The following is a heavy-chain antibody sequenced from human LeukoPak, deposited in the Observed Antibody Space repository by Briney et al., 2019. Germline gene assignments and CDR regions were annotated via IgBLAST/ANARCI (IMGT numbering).Heavy chain of an antibody. V-gene: IGHV3-21*01. CDR2: ISSGSGYI. CDR3: ARGYSGSYYFADY. J-gene: IGHJ4*02. CDR1: GFTYNSYS. Sequence: GGPLTLLCAVSGFTYNSYSVKWVRQSRGGGVVWVSSISSGSGYIYYADSVKGRFTISRDNAKNSLYLQMNSLRAEDTAVYYCARGYSGSYYFADYWGQGTLVTVSS. D-gene: IGHD1-26*01.